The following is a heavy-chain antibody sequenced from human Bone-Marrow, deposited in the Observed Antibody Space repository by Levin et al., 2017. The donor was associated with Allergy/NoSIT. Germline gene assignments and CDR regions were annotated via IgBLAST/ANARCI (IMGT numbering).Heavy chain of an antibody. CDR1: GGSLRSGGSS. CDR2: IFHTGST. D-gene: IGHD3-10*01. CDR3: ARSFTMLRGGFDP. Sequence: SQTLSLPCALSGGSLRSGGSSWSWIRQPPGKGLEWIGYIFHTGSTSYNSSLKSRVTISVDRSKNQFSLKLTSVTAADTAVYYCARSFTMLRGGFDPWGQGILVTVSS. J-gene: IGHJ5*02. V-gene: IGHV4-30-2*01.